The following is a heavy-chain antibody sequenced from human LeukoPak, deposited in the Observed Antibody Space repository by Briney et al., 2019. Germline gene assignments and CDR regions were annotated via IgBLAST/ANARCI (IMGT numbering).Heavy chain of an antibody. CDR1: GFTFSSYE. V-gene: IGHV3-48*03. CDR2: TSGSGSTI. Sequence: GGSLRLSCAASGFTFSSYEMNWVRQAPGKGLEWVSYTSGSGSTIYYADSVKGRFTISRDNSKNTLYLQMNSLRAEDTGVYYCARASGVFDYWGQGTLVTVSS. CDR3: ARASGVFDY. D-gene: IGHD1-14*01. J-gene: IGHJ4*02.